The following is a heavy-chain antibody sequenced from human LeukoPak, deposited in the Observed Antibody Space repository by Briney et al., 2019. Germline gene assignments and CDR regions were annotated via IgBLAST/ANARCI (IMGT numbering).Heavy chain of an antibody. CDR1: IGSISSSKW. CDR3: VREGSTVTTNWFDP. V-gene: IGHV4-4*02. CDR2: IYLYGTT. Sequence: PSETLSPTCSVSIGSISSSKWWSWVRQSPVRGLEWIGEIYLYGTTNYNPSFTSRVTMSLDTSKNQFSLKLNSVTAADTAVYYCVREGSTVTTNWFDPWGQGTLVTVS. J-gene: IGHJ5*02. D-gene: IGHD4-17*01.